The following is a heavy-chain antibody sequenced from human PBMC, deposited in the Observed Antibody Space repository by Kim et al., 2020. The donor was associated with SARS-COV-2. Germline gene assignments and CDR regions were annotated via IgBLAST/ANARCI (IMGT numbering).Heavy chain of an antibody. V-gene: IGHV3-33*01. J-gene: IGHJ4*02. CDR1: GFTFSSYG. D-gene: IGHD1-26*01. CDR2: IWYDGSNK. Sequence: GGSLRLSCAASGFTFSSYGMHWVRQAPGKGLEWVAVIWYDGSNKYYADSVKGRFTISRDNSKNTLYLQMNSLRAEDTAVYYCARDFMVGATLDIDYWGQGTLVTVSS. CDR3: ARDFMVGATLDIDY.